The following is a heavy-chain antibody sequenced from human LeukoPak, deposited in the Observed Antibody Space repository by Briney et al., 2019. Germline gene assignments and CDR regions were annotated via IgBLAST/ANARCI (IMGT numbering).Heavy chain of an antibody. CDR2: IDSDGSTT. Sequence: PGGSLRLSCAASGFTFSSYWMHWVRQAPGKGLVWVSRIDSDGSTTKYADSVKGRFTISRDNSKNTLYLQMNSLRAEDTAVYYCAKSPYCSSSTCYLGHYGMDVWGQGTTVTVSS. V-gene: IGHV3-74*01. J-gene: IGHJ6*02. CDR1: GFTFSSYW. CDR3: AKSPYCSSSTCYLGHYGMDV. D-gene: IGHD2-2*01.